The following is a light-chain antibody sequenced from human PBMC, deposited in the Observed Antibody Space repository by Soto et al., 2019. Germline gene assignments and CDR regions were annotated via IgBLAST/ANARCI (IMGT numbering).Light chain of an antibody. CDR1: SSDVGGYNY. CDR2: DVS. Sequence: QSALTQPRSVSGSPGQSVTISCTGTSSDVGGYNYVSWYQQHPGKAPKLMIYDVSKRPSGVPDRFSGSKSGNTASLTISGLQAEDEADYYCCSYAGNYIYVFASGTKVTV. CDR3: CSYAGNYIYV. V-gene: IGLV2-11*01. J-gene: IGLJ1*01.